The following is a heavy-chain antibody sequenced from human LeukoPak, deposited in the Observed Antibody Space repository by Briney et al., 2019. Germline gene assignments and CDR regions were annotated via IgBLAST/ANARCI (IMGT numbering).Heavy chain of an antibody. CDR3: AKEPFLEWLPPLFDY. CDR1: GFTFSSYA. Sequence: PVGSLRLSCAASGFTFSSYAMSWVRQAPGKGLEWVSAISGSGGSTYYADSVKGRFTISRDNSKNTLYLQMNSLRAEDTAVYYCAKEPFLEWLPPLFDYWGQGTLVTVSS. D-gene: IGHD3-3*01. V-gene: IGHV3-23*01. CDR2: ISGSGGST. J-gene: IGHJ4*02.